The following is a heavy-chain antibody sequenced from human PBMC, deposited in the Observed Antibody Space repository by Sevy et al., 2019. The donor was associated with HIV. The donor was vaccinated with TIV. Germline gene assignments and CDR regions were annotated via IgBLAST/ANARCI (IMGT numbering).Heavy chain of an antibody. J-gene: IGHJ3*02. CDR1: GDSVSSNSAA. CDR3: ARVKVRASSIVVAYAFDI. Sequence: SQTLSLTCAISGDSVSSNSAAWNWIRQSPSRGLEWLGRTYYRSKWCNDYAVSVKSRITINPDTSKNQFSLQLNSVTPEDTAVYYCARVKVRASSIVVAYAFDIWGQGTMVTVSS. D-gene: IGHD3-22*01. V-gene: IGHV6-1*01. CDR2: TYYRSKWCN.